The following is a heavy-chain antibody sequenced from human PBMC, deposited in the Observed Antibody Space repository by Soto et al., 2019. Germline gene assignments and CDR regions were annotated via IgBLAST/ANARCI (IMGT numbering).Heavy chain of an antibody. J-gene: IGHJ6*02. CDR1: GYTFTGYY. V-gene: IGHV1-2*04. CDR2: INPNSGGT. Sequence: ASVKVSCKASGYTFTGYYMHWVRQAPGQGLEWMGRINPNSGGTNYAQKFQGWVTMTRDTSISTAYMELSRLRSDDTAVYYCARGIWGGRAHKTYYGMDVWGQGTTVTVSS. D-gene: IGHD3-16*01. CDR3: ARGIWGGRAHKTYYGMDV.